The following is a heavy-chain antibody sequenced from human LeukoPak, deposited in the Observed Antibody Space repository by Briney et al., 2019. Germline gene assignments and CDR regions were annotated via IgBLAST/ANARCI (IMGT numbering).Heavy chain of an antibody. D-gene: IGHD3-10*01. J-gene: IGHJ4*02. Sequence: PGGSLRLSCAASGFTFNSYAMSWVRQAPGKGLEWVSAITGSGGTTYYADSVKGRFTMSRDNSKNTLYLLMNSLKTEDTAVYYCTTTFTYYYGSGSPYWGQGTLVTVSS. CDR1: GFTFNSYA. V-gene: IGHV3-23*01. CDR2: ITGSGGTT. CDR3: TTTFTYYYGSGSPY.